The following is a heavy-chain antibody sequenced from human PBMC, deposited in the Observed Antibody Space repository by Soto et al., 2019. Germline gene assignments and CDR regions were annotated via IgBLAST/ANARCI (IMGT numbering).Heavy chain of an antibody. CDR2: ISSNGGST. D-gene: IGHD3-22*01. CDR3: ARADSSGYQYPYWYFDL. Sequence: EVQLVESGGGLVQPGGSLRLSCAASGFTFSSYAMHWVRQAPGKGLEYVSAISSNGGSTYYANSVKGRFTISRDNSKNTLYLQMGSLRAEDMAVYYCARADSSGYQYPYWYFDLWGRGTLVTVSS. J-gene: IGHJ2*01. V-gene: IGHV3-64*01. CDR1: GFTFSSYA.